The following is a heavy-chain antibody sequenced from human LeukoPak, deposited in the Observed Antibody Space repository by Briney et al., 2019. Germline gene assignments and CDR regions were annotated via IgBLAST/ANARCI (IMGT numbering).Heavy chain of an antibody. D-gene: IGHD3-10*01. CDR2: IYNSGST. V-gene: IGHV4-59*01. CDR1: GGFISSYY. Sequence: PSETLSLTCTVSGGFISSYYWSWIRQPPGKGLEGIGYIYNSGSTNYNPSLNSRVTISLDTSKNQFSLKLSSVTAADTAVYYCARGMGDYYASGIDYWGQGTLVTVSS. J-gene: IGHJ4*02. CDR3: ARGMGDYYASGIDY.